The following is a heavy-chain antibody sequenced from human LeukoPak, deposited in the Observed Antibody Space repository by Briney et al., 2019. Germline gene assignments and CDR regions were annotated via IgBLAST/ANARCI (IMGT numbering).Heavy chain of an antibody. J-gene: IGHJ6*03. CDR3: ARRAEYSSPFYYYYYMDV. CDR1: VGSFSDYF. D-gene: IGHD6-6*01. Sequence: SETLSLTCAVYVGSFSDYFWSWIRQPPGKGLEWIGEINYSGSTNYNPSLKSRVTISVDTSKHQFSLKLSSVTAADMAVYYCARRAEYSSPFYYYYYMDVWGKGTTVTVSS. V-gene: IGHV4-34*01. CDR2: INYSGST.